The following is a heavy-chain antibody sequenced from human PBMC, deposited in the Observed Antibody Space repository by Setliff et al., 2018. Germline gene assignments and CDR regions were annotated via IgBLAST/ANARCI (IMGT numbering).Heavy chain of an antibody. CDR3: ARKGPNSSSHVFGY. CDR1: GYTFTSYA. D-gene: IGHD3-16*01. Sequence: ASVKVSCKASGYTFTSYAMHWVRQAPGQRLEWMGWINAGNANTKYSPEFQGRVTITRDTSATTVYMELSSLRSDDMAVYYCARKGPNSSSHVFGYWGQGTLVTVSS. CDR2: INAGNANT. V-gene: IGHV1-3*03. J-gene: IGHJ4*02.